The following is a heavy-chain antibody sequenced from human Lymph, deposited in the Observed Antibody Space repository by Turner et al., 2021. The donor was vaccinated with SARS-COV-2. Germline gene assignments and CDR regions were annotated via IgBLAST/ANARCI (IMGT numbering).Heavy chain of an antibody. D-gene: IGHD3-10*01. Sequence: QVQLVASGGGVVQPGRSLRLSCAAAGFTFSTYAIHWVRQAAGKGLEWVAVISYDGSNKYYADSVKGRFTISRDNSKNTLYLQMNSLRAEDTAVYYCARYGSGGYFYYGLDVWGQGTTVTVSS. CDR3: ARYGSGGYFYYGLDV. CDR2: ISYDGSNK. J-gene: IGHJ6*02. V-gene: IGHV3-30*04. CDR1: GFTFSTYA.